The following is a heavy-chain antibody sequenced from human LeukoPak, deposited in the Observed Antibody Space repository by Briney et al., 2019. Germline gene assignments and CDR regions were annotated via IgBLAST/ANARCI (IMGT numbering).Heavy chain of an antibody. V-gene: IGHV4-59*01. CDR3: ARSRVPDY. CDR2: IYYSGST. Sequence: SGTLSLTCSVSGGSISSYYWSWIRQPPGKGLEWLGCIYYSGSTNYNPSLKSRVTISLDTSKNQFSLRLSSVTAADTAVYYCARSRVPDYWGQGTLVTVSS. CDR1: GGSISSYY. J-gene: IGHJ4*02. D-gene: IGHD3-10*01.